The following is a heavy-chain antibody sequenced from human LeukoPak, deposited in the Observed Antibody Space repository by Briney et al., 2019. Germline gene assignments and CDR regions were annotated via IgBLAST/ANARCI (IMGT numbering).Heavy chain of an antibody. Sequence: SVKVSGKASGNSISNYAVSWVRQAPGQGFEWMGGIIPIFGTADYAQKFQGRVTITADQSTSTTYMALSSLKSEDTATYYCTTRACHAGGCSSSFYYYYGLHFWGQGTTVSVSS. D-gene: IGHD3-16*01. CDR1: GNSISNYA. J-gene: IGHJ6*02. CDR2: IIPIFGTA. CDR3: TTRACHAGGCSSSFYYYYGLHF. V-gene: IGHV1-69*01.